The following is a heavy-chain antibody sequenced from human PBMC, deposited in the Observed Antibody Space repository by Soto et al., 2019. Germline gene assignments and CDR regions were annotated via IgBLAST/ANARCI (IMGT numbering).Heavy chain of an antibody. D-gene: IGHD3-22*01. J-gene: IGHJ5*02. V-gene: IGHV1-18*01. Sequence: ASVKVSCKASGYTFTSYGISWVRQAPGQGLEWTGWISAYNGNTNYAQKLQGRVTMTTDTSTSTAYMELRSLGSDDTAVYYCARVIGYYYDSSGRNWFDPWGQGTLVTVSS. CDR1: GYTFTSYG. CDR3: ARVIGYYYDSSGRNWFDP. CDR2: ISAYNGNT.